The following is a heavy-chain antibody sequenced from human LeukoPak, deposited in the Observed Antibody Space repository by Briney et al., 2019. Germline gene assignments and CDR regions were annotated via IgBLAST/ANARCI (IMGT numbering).Heavy chain of an antibody. CDR3: ARQYSYCSSTSCYYYYMDV. CDR2: VHWNRGST. V-gene: IGHV3-20*01. D-gene: IGHD2-2*01. CDR1: GFTFDDYG. J-gene: IGHJ6*03. Sequence: PGGSLTLSCAASGFTFDDYGMSWVRQAPGKELEWVSGVHWNRGSTGYADSVKGRFTISRDNAKNSLYLQMNSLRAEDTALYHCARQYSYCSSTSCYYYYMDVWGKGTTVTVSS.